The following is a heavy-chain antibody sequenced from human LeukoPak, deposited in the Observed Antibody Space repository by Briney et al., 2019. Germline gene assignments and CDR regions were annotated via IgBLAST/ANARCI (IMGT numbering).Heavy chain of an antibody. CDR3: ARDITVTTITYHYYYMDV. CDR2: ISAYNGNT. Sequence: GASVKVSCKASGYTFTSCGISWVRQAPGQGLEWMGWISAYNGNTNYAQKLQGRVTMTTDTSTSTAYMELRSLRSDDTAVYYCARDITVTTITYHYYYMDVWGKGTTVTISS. V-gene: IGHV1-18*01. CDR1: GYTFTSCG. D-gene: IGHD4-17*01. J-gene: IGHJ6*03.